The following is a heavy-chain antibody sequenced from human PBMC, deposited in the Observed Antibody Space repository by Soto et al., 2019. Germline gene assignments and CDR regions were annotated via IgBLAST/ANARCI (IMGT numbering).Heavy chain of an antibody. Sequence: LRLSCAASGFAFSSYWMHWVRQAPRKGLVWVSRINSDGSSTTYADSVKGRFTISRDNAKNTLYLQMDSLRAEDTAVYYCARVGYSSAWLLNYWGQGTLVTVSS. CDR1: GFAFSSYW. D-gene: IGHD6-25*01. CDR3: ARVGYSSAWLLNY. CDR2: INSDGSST. V-gene: IGHV3-74*01. J-gene: IGHJ4*02.